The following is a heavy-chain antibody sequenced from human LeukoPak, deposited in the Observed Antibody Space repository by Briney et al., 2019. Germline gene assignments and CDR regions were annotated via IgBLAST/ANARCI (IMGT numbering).Heavy chain of an antibody. J-gene: IGHJ4*02. CDR2: ISSSGSTI. D-gene: IGHD3-22*01. V-gene: IGHV3-11*04. Sequence: EGSLRLSCAASGFTFSDYYMSWIRQAPGEGLEWVSYISSSGSTIYYADSVKGRFTISRDNAKNSLYLQMNSLRAEDTAVYYCARYYYDSSGYYYFDYWGQGTLVTVSS. CDR3: ARYYYDSSGYYYFDY. CDR1: GFTFSDYY.